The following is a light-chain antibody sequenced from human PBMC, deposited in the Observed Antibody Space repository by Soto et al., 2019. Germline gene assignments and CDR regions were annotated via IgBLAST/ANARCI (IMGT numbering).Light chain of an antibody. Sequence: QSALTQPASVSGSPGQSITISCTGTSSDVGGYNYVSWYQQHPGKAPKLMIYEVSNRPSEISSRFSGSKSGNTASLTISGLRAEDEADYYCSSYTVSSTLVFGGGTKLTVL. J-gene: IGLJ2*01. CDR1: SSDVGGYNY. CDR2: EVS. CDR3: SSYTVSSTLV. V-gene: IGLV2-14*01.